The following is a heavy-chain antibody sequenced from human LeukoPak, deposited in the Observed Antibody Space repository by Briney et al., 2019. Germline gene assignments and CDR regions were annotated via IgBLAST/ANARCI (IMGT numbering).Heavy chain of an antibody. V-gene: IGHV1-2*02. J-gene: IGHJ4*02. D-gene: IGHD3-10*01. CDR1: GYTFTAYY. CDR3: ARVGLYGSGSYLSY. Sequence: AASVKVSCKAPGYTFTAYYIHWVRPAPGQGLEWMGWINPNSGGTIYEQKFQGRVILTRDTSISTAYMELNGLRSDDTAVYYCARVGLYGSGSYLSYWGQGSLVTVSS. CDR2: INPNSGGT.